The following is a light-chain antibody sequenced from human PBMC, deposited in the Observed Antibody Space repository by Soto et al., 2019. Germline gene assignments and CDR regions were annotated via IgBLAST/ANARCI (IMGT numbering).Light chain of an antibody. CDR1: QSINRH. CDR2: DAS. Sequence: DIVMTHAPPTPSFSPRERAPPSFEASQSINRHLAWYRQKPGQAPRLLIYDASNRATGIPARFSGSGSGTDFTLTINSLEPEDSAVYYCQQRSNWPSITFGQGTRLEI. CDR3: QQRSNWPSIT. J-gene: IGKJ5*01. V-gene: IGKV3-11*01.